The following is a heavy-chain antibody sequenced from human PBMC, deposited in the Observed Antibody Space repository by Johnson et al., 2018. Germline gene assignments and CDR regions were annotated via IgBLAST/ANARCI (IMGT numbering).Heavy chain of an antibody. V-gene: IGHV1-69*12. D-gene: IGHD3-3*01. CDR3: AREHRGTILGVVSSYYYYGMDV. CDR1: GGTFSSYA. Sequence: QVQLVQSGAEVKKPGSSVKVSCKASGGTFSSYAISWVRQAPGQGLEWMGGIIPIFGTANYAQKFQGRVTITADESTSTAYMELSSLRSEDTAVYYCAREHRGTILGVVSSYYYYGMDVWGQGTTVTVSS. J-gene: IGHJ6*02. CDR2: IIPIFGTA.